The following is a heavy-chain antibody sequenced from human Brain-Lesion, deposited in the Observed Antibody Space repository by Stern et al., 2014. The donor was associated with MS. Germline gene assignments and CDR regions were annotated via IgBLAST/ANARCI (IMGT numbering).Heavy chain of an antibody. V-gene: IGHV1-2*04. CDR2: INPKRGGP. J-gene: IGHJ4*02. CDR1: GYTFTGYY. D-gene: IGHD3-22*01. CDR3: ATYYYDSTGYNDF. Sequence: QVQLVQSGAEVKKPGASVKVSCKASGYTFTGYYLPWVRQAPGQGLEWMGWINPKRGGPNYAQKFQGWVTMTRDTSINTTYMELSRLRSDDTGVYYCATYYYDSTGYNDFWGPGTLVTVSS.